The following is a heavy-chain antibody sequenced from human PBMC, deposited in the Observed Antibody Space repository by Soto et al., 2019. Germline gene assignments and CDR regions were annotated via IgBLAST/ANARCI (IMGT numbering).Heavy chain of an antibody. CDR2: VHNSGYT. D-gene: IGHD3-10*01. J-gene: IGHJ4*02. CDR1: NGSISGGGFY. Sequence: QVQLQESGPGLVKPSQALSRICTVSNGSISGGGFYWSCIRQSPGKGLEWIGYVHNSGYTYYTPTLKIRVSISLDTSKGQFALRLSPVTDADTAVYYCARRNVHGSVSRWDVWGQGTVVSFSS. CDR3: ARRNVHGSVSRWDV. V-gene: IGHV4-31*03.